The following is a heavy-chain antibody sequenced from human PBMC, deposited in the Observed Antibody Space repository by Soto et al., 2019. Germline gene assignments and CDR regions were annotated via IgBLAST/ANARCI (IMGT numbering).Heavy chain of an antibody. CDR1: GGSISSSNW. V-gene: IGHV4-4*02. CDR2: IYHSGST. CDR3: ARAIVGIFGVVTRYYFDY. D-gene: IGHD3-3*01. J-gene: IGHJ4*02. Sequence: SETLSLTCAVSGGSISSSNWWSWVRQPPGKGLEWIGEIYHSGSTNYNPSLKSRVTISVDTSKNQFSLKLSSVTAADTAVYYCARAIVGIFGVVTRYYFDYWGQGTLVTVSS.